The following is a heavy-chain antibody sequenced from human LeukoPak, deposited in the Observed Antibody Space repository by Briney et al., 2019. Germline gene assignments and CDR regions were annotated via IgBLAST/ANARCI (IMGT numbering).Heavy chain of an antibody. D-gene: IGHD2-2*01. CDR2: IIPILGTA. CDR1: GGTFSSYA. J-gene: IGHJ6*03. Sequence: SVKVSCKASGGTFSSYAISWVRQAPGQGLEWMGGIIPILGTANYAQKFQGRVTITADESTSTAYMELSSLRSEDTAVYYCARAWGGYCSSTSCYYMDVWGKGTTVTVSS. V-gene: IGHV1-69*13. CDR3: ARAWGGYCSSTSCYYMDV.